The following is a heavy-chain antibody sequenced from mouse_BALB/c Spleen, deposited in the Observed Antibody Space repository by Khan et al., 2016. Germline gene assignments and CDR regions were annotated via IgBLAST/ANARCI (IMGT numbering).Heavy chain of an antibody. J-gene: IGHJ3*01. CDR1: GFTFTDYY. CDR2: IRNKANGYTT. CDR3: ARDIEGFAY. Sequence: EVELVESGGGLVQPGGSLRLSCATSGFTFTDYYMSWVRQPPGKALEWLGFIRNKANGYTTEYSASVKGRFTISRDTSQSILYLQMNTLRAEDSATYYCARDIEGFAYWGQGTLVTVSA. V-gene: IGHV7-3*02.